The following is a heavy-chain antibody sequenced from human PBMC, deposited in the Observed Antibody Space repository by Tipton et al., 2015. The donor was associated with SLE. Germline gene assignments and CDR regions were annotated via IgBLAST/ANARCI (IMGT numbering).Heavy chain of an antibody. CDR1: GDSVSNYNYY. D-gene: IGHD6-13*01. CDR3: ARGERSSMPDS. Sequence: TLSLTCTVSGDSVSNYNYYWSWIRQSAGKELEWLGRIYSSGTTNYNPSHKSRLTISLDTSKNRFSLTLNSVTAADTAVYYCARGERSSMPDSWGQGSLVTVSS. V-gene: IGHV4-61*02. CDR2: IYSSGTT. J-gene: IGHJ4*02.